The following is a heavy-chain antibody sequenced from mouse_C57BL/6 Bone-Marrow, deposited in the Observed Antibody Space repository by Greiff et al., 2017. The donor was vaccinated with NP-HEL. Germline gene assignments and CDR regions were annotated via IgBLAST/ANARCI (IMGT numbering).Heavy chain of an antibody. D-gene: IGHD1-1*01. CDR3: AINPLIYYYGSSSAWFAY. V-gene: IGHV1-26*01. CDR1: GYTFTDYY. J-gene: IGHJ3*01. Sequence: EVQLQQSGPELVKPGASVKISCKASGYTFTDYYMNWVKQSHGKSLEWIGDINPNNGGTSYNQKFKGKATLTVDKYSSTAYMEIRSLTSEDSAVYYCAINPLIYYYGSSSAWFAYWGQGTLVTVSA. CDR2: INPNNGGT.